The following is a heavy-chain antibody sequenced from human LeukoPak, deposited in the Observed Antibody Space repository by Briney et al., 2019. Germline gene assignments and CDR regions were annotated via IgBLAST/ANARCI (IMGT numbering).Heavy chain of an antibody. V-gene: IGHV1-24*01. Sequence: ASVKVSCKVSGYTLTELSMHWVRQAPGKGLEWMGGFDPEDGETIYAQKFQGRVTMTRDTSTSTVYMELSSLRSEDTAVYHCVWGAGYLDYWGQGTLVTVSS. J-gene: IGHJ4*02. CDR3: VWGAGYLDY. CDR2: FDPEDGET. CDR1: GYTLTELS. D-gene: IGHD3-16*01.